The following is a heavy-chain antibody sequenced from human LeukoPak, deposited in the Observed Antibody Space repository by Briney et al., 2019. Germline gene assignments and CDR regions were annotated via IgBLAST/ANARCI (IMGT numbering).Heavy chain of an antibody. V-gene: IGHV3-71*01. D-gene: IGHD2-2*01. J-gene: IGHJ1*01. CDR2: IT. CDR3: ARDPSVPPVH. Sequence: ITEWTTSVKGRITMSRDDSKSIIYLQLNSLRAEDTAVYYCARDPSVPPVHWGQGTLVTVSS.